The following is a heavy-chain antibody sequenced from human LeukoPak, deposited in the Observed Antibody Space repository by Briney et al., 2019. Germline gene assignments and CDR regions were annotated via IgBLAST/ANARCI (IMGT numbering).Heavy chain of an antibody. J-gene: IGHJ4*02. CDR1: GFTFSSYS. D-gene: IGHD2-15*01. V-gene: IGHV3-48*01. Sequence: PGGSLRLSCAASGFTFSSYSMNWVRQAPGKGLEWVSYISSSSSTIYYADSVKGRFTISRDNAKNSLYLQMNSLGAEDTAVYYCARDLYCSGGSCYSNPLDYWGQGTLVTASS. CDR3: ARDLYCSGGSCYSNPLDY. CDR2: ISSSSSTI.